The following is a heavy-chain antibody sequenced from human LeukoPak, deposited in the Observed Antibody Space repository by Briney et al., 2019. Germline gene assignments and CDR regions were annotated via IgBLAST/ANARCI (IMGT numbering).Heavy chain of an antibody. V-gene: IGHV4-59*01. CDR3: ARVCSGGSCYSQARGPGTDPRKYYFDY. CDR2: IYYSGST. CDR1: GGSISSYY. Sequence: PSETLSLTCTVSGGSISSYYWSWIRQPPGKGLEWIGYIYYSGSTNYNPSLKSRVTISVDTSKNQFSLKLSSVTAADTAVYYCARVCSGGSCYSQARGPGTDPRKYYFDYWGQGTLVTVSS. J-gene: IGHJ4*02. D-gene: IGHD2-15*01.